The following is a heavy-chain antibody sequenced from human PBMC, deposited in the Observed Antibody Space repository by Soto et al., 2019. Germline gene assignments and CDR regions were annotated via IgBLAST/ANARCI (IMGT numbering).Heavy chain of an antibody. Sequence: EVQLLESGGGLVQPGGSLRLSCAASGFTFSSYAMNWVRQAPGKGLDWVSGISGGGGSTYYADSVKGRFTISRDNSMNTLYLQMSSLRAEDTAVYYCAKALYCDYDCPFHYWGRGALVTVSS. CDR1: GFTFSSYA. J-gene: IGHJ4*02. D-gene: IGHD5-12*01. CDR2: ISGGGGST. V-gene: IGHV3-23*01. CDR3: AKALYCDYDCPFHY.